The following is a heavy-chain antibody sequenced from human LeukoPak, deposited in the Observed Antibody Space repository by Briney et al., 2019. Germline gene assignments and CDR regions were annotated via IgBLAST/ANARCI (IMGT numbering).Heavy chain of an antibody. J-gene: IGHJ4*02. CDR1: GGSFSGYY. CDR2: INHSGST. CDR3: ARRIAAAGDFDY. V-gene: IGHV4-34*01. Sequence: SETLSLTRAVYGGSFSGYYWSWIRQPPGKGLEWIGEINHSGSTNYNPSLKSRVTISVDTSKNQFSLKLSSVTAADTAVYYCARRIAAAGDFDYWGQGTLVTVSS. D-gene: IGHD6-13*01.